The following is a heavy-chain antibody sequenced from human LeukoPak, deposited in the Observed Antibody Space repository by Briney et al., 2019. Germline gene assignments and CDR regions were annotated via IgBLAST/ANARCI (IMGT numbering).Heavy chain of an antibody. CDR1: GGSISSGGYY. Sequence: SETLSLTCTVSGGSISSGGYYWSWIRQHPGKGLEWIGYIYYSGSTYYNPSLKSRVTISVDTSKNQFSLKLSSATAADTAVYYCARVGRASGATVTPSYYFDYWGQGTLVTVSS. CDR3: ARVGRASGATVTPSYYFDY. V-gene: IGHV4-31*03. CDR2: IYYSGST. D-gene: IGHD4-17*01. J-gene: IGHJ4*02.